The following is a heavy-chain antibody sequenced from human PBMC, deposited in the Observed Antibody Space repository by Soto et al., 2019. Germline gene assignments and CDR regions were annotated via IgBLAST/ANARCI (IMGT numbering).Heavy chain of an antibody. D-gene: IGHD2-15*01. CDR2: INAGNGNT. CDR3: ARDVFRYCSGGSCPGGY. CDR1: GYTFTSYA. V-gene: IGHV1-3*01. Sequence: ASVKVSCKASGYTFTSYAMHWVRQAPGQRFEWMGWINAGNGNTKYSQKFQGRVTITRDTSASTAYMELSSLRSEDTAVYYCARDVFRYCSGGSCPGGYWGQGTLVTVSS. J-gene: IGHJ4*02.